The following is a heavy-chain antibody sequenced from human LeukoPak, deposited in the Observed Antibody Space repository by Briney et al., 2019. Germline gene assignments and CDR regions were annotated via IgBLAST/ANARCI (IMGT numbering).Heavy chain of an antibody. D-gene: IGHD1-1*01. CDR2: ISGDGGST. J-gene: IGHJ3*02. V-gene: IGHV3-43*02. CDR3: AKDIVRNWNDGVDDAFDI. CDR1: GYTFDDYA. Sequence: GGSLRLSCAASGYTFDDYAMHWVRQAPGKGLEWVSLISGDGGSTYYADSVKGRFTISRDNSKNSLYLQMNSLRTEDTALYYCAKDIVRNWNDGVDDAFDIWGQGTMVIVSS.